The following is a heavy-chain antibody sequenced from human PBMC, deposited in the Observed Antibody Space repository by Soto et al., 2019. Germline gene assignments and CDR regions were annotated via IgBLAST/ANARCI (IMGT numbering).Heavy chain of an antibody. CDR2: INPIFGTA. Sequence: ASVKVSCKASGGTFSSYAISWVRQAPGQGLEWMGGINPIFGTANYAQKFQGRVTITADKSTSTAYMELSSLRSEDTAVYYCASGVGDYAYYYYGMDVWGQGTTVTVSS. CDR1: GGTFSSYA. V-gene: IGHV1-69*06. CDR3: ASGVGDYAYYYYGMDV. J-gene: IGHJ6*02. D-gene: IGHD4-17*01.